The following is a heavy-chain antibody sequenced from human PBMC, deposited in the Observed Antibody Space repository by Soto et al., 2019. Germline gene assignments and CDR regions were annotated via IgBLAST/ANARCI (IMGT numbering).Heavy chain of an antibody. V-gene: IGHV4-30-4*01. CDR2: IYYSGRT. J-gene: IGHJ6*02. CDR1: RGSITSGDYY. Sequence: SETLSLTCTVSRGSITSGDYYWSWIRQPPGKGLEWIGNIYYSGRTYYNPSLKSRVTISVDTSKNQFSLKLSSVTAADTAVYYCARVGLTIFGVANYYYGMDVWGQGSTVT. CDR3: ARVGLTIFGVANYYYGMDV. D-gene: IGHD3-3*01.